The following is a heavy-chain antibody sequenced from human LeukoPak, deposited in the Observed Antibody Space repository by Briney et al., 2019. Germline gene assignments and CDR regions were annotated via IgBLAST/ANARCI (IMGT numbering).Heavy chain of an antibody. V-gene: IGHV1-2*02. Sequence: ASVKDSCKASGYTFTGYYMHWVRQAPGQGLEWMGWINPNSGGTNYAQKFQGRVTMTRDTSISTAYMELSRLRSDDTAVYYCARDPQPVVITRFDYWGQGSLVTVSS. CDR1: GYTFTGYY. CDR2: INPNSGGT. D-gene: IGHD3-22*01. CDR3: ARDPQPVVITRFDY. J-gene: IGHJ4*02.